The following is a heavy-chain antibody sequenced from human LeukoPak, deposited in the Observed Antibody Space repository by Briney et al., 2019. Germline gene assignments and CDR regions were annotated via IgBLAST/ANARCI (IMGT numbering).Heavy chain of an antibody. Sequence: SVKVSCKASGGTFSSYAISWVRQAPGQGLEWVGGIIPIFGTANYAQKFQGRVTITADESTSTAYMELSSLRSEDTAVYYCARAPQWLLPYFDYWGQGTLVTVSS. CDR2: IIPIFGTA. V-gene: IGHV1-69*13. CDR1: GGTFSSYA. J-gene: IGHJ4*02. D-gene: IGHD3-22*01. CDR3: ARAPQWLLPYFDY.